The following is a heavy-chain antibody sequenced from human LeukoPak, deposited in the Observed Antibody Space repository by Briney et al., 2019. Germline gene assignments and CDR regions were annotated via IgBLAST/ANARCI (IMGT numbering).Heavy chain of an antibody. Sequence: ASVKVSCKASGYTFTSYGISWVRQAPGQGLEWMGWISAYNGNTNYAQKLQGRVTMTTDTSTSTAYMELRSLRSDDTAVYYCARLNFLWPPWGALDYWGQGTLVTVSS. J-gene: IGHJ4*02. CDR3: ARLNFLWPPWGALDY. V-gene: IGHV1-18*01. CDR1: GYTFTSYG. D-gene: IGHD2/OR15-2a*01. CDR2: ISAYNGNT.